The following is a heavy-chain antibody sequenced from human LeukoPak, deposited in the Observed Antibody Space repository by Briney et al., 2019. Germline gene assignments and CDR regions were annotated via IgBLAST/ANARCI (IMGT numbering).Heavy chain of an antibody. J-gene: IGHJ4*02. CDR2: INHSGST. D-gene: IGHD5-18*01. CDR1: SGSISSGGYS. CDR3: ARGSDTAASLY. Sequence: SETLSLTCAVSSGSISSGGYSWSWIRQPPGKGLEWIGEINHSGSTNYNPSLKSRVSISVDSSKNQFSLKVSSVTAADTAVYYCARGSDTAASLYWGQGTLVTVSS. V-gene: IGHV4-30-2*01.